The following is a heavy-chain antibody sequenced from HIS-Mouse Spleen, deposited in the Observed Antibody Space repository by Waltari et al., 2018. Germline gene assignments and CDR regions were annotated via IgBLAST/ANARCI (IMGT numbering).Heavy chain of an antibody. J-gene: IGHJ2*01. V-gene: IGHV3-30*04. CDR1: GFPFLSYA. CDR2: ISYDGSNK. CDR3: ARDTVPHTLYFDR. D-gene: IGHD2-21*01. Sequence: QVQLVESVGGVVQPGRSLRLSCAASGFPFLSYALHWVRRAPGKGLEWMAGISYDGSNKYYEDSVKGRFTISRDNSKNTLYLQMNSLRAEDTAVYYCARDTVPHTLYFDRWGRGTLVTGSS.